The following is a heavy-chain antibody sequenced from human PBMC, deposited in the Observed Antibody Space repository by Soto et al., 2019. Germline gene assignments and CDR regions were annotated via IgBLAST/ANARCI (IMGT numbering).Heavy chain of an antibody. J-gene: IGHJ4*02. V-gene: IGHV3-11*01. CDR3: ARGRGYYDSSAYDY. CDR1: GFTFSDYY. CDR2: ISGGGGSTI. D-gene: IGHD3-22*01. Sequence: PGGSLRLSCAASGFTFSDYYMNWIRQAPGKGLEWVSYISGGGGSTIYYADSVKGRFTISRDNAKNSLYLQMNSLRAEDTAVYYCARGRGYYDSSAYDYWGQGTLVTVSS.